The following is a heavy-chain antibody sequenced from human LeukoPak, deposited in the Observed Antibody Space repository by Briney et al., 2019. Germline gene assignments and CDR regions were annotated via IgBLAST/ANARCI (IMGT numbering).Heavy chain of an antibody. Sequence: ASVKVSCQASGYTFTDYYLHSVRQAPGQGLEWMGWINPNSGGTNYAQKLQGRVTMTKEPPISPAYMELGRLRSDDTAVYFCAKARLEKRIVGAGRFDPWGQGTLVTVSS. CDR2: INPNSGGT. D-gene: IGHD1-26*01. CDR3: AKARLEKRIVGAGRFDP. V-gene: IGHV1-2*02. CDR1: GYTFTDYY. J-gene: IGHJ5*02.